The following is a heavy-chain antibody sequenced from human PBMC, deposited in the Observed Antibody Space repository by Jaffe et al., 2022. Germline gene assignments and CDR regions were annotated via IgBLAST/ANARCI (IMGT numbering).Heavy chain of an antibody. CDR3: VRHLATWFGELSLARPDY. Sequence: EVQLVQSGAEVKKPGESLKISCKGSGYSFTSYWIGWVRQMPGKGLEWMGIIYPGDSDTRYSPSFQGQVTISADKSISTAYLQWSSLKASDTAMYYCVRHLATWFGELSLARPDYWGQGTLVTVSS. D-gene: IGHD3-10*01. V-gene: IGHV5-51*01. CDR1: GYSFTSYW. J-gene: IGHJ4*02. CDR2: IYPGDSDT.